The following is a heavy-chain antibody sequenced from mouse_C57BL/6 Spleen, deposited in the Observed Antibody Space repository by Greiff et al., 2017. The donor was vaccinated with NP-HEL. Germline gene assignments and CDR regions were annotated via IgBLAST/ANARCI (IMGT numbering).Heavy chain of an antibody. J-gene: IGHJ2*01. V-gene: IGHV14-2*01. CDR1: GFNIKDYY. Sequence: VQLKESGAELVKPGASVKLSCTASGFNIKDYYMHWVKQRTEQGLEWIGRIDPEDGETKYAPKFQGKATITADTSSNTAYLQLSSLTSEDTAVYYCATHYYGSSDYFDYWGQGTTLTVSS. CDR3: ATHYYGSSDYFDY. CDR2: IDPEDGET. D-gene: IGHD1-1*01.